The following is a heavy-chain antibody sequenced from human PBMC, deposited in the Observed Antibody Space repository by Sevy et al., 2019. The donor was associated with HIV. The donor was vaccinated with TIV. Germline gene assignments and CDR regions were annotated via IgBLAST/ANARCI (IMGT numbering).Heavy chain of an antibody. D-gene: IGHD3-22*01. J-gene: IGHJ4*02. CDR3: ARKYDSSGYFDY. V-gene: IGHV3-23*01. Sequence: GGSLRLSCAASGFTFRSYAMSWVRQVSGKGLEWVSSLIGSDGNTYYADSVKGRFTISRDDSKNSLYLQLNSLRAEDTAIYYCARKYDSSGYFDYWGQGTLVTVSS. CDR2: LIGSDGNT. CDR1: GFTFRSYA.